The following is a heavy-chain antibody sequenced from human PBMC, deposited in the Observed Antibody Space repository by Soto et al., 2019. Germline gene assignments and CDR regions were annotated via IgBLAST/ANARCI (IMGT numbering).Heavy chain of an antibody. CDR2: IYYSGST. CDR3: ARDEKMYSSSGYYYYGMDV. D-gene: IGHD6-6*01. Sequence: QVQLQESGPGLVKPSETLSLTCTVSGGSVRSYYWSWIRQPPGKGLEWIGYIYYSGSTNYNPSLKSRVTISVDTSKNQFSLNLSSVSAADTAVYYCARDEKMYSSSGYYYYGMDVWGQGTTVTVSS. J-gene: IGHJ6*02. CDR1: GGSVRSYY. V-gene: IGHV4-59*02.